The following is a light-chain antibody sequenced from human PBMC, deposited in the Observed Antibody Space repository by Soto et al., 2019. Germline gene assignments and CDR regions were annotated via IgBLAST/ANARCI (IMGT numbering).Light chain of an antibody. CDR1: SSDVGAYNY. V-gene: IGLV2-11*01. CDR3: CSYGGSYTYV. J-gene: IGLJ1*01. Sequence: QSVLTQPRSVSGSPGQSVTMSCTGTSSDVGAYNYVSWYQQHPGKAPKLMIYDVSKRPSGVPDRFSGSKSGNTASLTISGLQAEDEADYYCCSYGGSYTYVFGTGTKVTVL. CDR2: DVS.